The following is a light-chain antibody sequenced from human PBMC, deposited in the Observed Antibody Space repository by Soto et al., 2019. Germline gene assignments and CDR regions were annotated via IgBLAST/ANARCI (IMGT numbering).Light chain of an antibody. J-gene: IGKJ1*01. V-gene: IGKV3-20*01. CDR3: QHYGSSLWT. CDR1: QSVSSSY. Sequence: EMVLTQSPGTLSVSPGEIATLSCRASQSVSSSYLAWYQQKPGQSPRLLIYGASTRATGIPDRFSGSGSGTDFTLTISRLATEDFALYYCQHYGSSLWTAGKGTKVEI. CDR2: GAS.